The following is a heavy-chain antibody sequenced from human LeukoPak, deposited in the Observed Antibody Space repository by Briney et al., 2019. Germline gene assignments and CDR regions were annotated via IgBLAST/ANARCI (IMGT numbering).Heavy chain of an antibody. J-gene: IGHJ6*03. CDR2: IRGDNGNT. Sequence: GASVKVSCKASGYTFSNYGISWVRQAPGQGLEWVGWIRGDNGNTNYAQKFQGRVTMTTDTSTSTAYMELRSLRSDDTAVYYCARILGTHFYYYYYYYMDVWGKGTTVTVSS. V-gene: IGHV1-18*01. CDR3: ARILGTHFYYYYYYYMDV. CDR1: GYTFSNYG. D-gene: IGHD3-3*02.